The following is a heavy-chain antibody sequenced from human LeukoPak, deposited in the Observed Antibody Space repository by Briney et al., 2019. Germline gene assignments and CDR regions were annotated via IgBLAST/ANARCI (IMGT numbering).Heavy chain of an antibody. CDR3: ARDAEDGSGSYYRFDP. J-gene: IGHJ5*02. V-gene: IGHV1-46*01. CDR2: INPSGGST. Sequence: ASVKVSCKASGYTFTSYYMHWVRQAPGQGLEWMGLINPSGGSTSYAQKFQGRVTMTRDTSTSTVYMELSSLRSEDTAVYYCARDAEDGSGSYYRFDPWGQGTLVTVSS. D-gene: IGHD3-10*01. CDR1: GYTFTSYY.